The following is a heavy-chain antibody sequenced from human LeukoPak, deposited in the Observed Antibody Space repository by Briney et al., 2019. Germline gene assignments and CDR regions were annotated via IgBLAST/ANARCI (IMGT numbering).Heavy chain of an antibody. D-gene: IGHD5-12*01. J-gene: IGHJ4*02. Sequence: GESLRLSCAASGFTFSTYSMNWLRLAPGKGLEWVSSISPDSNYKYYVDSVKGRFTISRDDAKNSLYLQMNSLRAEDTAVYYCARTDRQYSGGTEDYWGQGTLVTVSS. V-gene: IGHV3-21*01. CDR2: ISPDSNYK. CDR3: ARTDRQYSGGTEDY. CDR1: GFTFSTYS.